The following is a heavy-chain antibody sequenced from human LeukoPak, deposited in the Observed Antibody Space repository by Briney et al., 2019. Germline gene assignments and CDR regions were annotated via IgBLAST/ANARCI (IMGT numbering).Heavy chain of an antibody. CDR1: GGSISSSSYY. J-gene: IGHJ6*01. Sequence: PSETLSLTCTVSGGSISSSSYYWGWIRQPPGKGLEWIGDVSLDGITNYNPSLLGRVTISLDKSAKQVSLRLTSVTAADTAIYYCARDSSAPRSYFALDVWGQGTTVTVSS. CDR2: VSLDGIT. V-gene: IGHV4-39*07. CDR3: ARDSSAPRSYFALDV. D-gene: IGHD6-19*01.